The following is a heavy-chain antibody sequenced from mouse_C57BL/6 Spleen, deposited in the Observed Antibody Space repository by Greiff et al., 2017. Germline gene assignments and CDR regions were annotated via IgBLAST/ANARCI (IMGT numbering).Heavy chain of an antibody. CDR2: IYPSDSET. Sequence: VQLQQPGAELVRPGSSVKLSCKASGYTFTSYWMDWVKQRPGQGLEWIGNIYPSDSETHYNQKFKDKATLTVDKSSSTAYMQLSSLTSEDSAVYYCARRRKNYYGSMGYFDVWGTGTTVTVSS. D-gene: IGHD1-1*01. CDR3: ARRRKNYYGSMGYFDV. J-gene: IGHJ1*03. V-gene: IGHV1-61*01. CDR1: GYTFTSYW.